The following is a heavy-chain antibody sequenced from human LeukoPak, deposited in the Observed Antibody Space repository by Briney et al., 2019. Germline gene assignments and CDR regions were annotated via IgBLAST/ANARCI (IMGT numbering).Heavy chain of an antibody. V-gene: IGHV1-2*02. D-gene: IGHD6-6*01. CDR2: INPNSGGT. J-gene: IGHJ4*02. CDR1: GYTFTGYY. Sequence: ASAKVSCKASGYTFTGYYMHWVRQAPGQGLEWMGWINPNSGGTNYAQKFQGRVTMTRDTSISTAYMELSRLRSDDTAVYYCARVVSLEYSSTVFDYWGQGTLVTVSS. CDR3: ARVVSLEYSSTVFDY.